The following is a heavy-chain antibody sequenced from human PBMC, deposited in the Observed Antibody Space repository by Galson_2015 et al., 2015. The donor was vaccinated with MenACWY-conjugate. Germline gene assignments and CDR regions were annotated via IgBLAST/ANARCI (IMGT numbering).Heavy chain of an antibody. D-gene: IGHD5-18*01. Sequence: SLRLSCAASGFTFTGYEFNWVRQAPGKGLEWLSYISKSGSPIYYADSVKGRFTISRDNAKKLTFLQMNSLRAGDTGVYYCARVGTWIHQYFYYMDVWGKGTTVTVSS. J-gene: IGHJ6*03. CDR2: ISKSGSPI. V-gene: IGHV3-48*03. CDR1: GFTFTGYE. CDR3: ARVGTWIHQYFYYMDV.